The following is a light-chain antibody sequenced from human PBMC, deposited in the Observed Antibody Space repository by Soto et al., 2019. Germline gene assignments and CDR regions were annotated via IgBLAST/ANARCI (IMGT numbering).Light chain of an antibody. Sequence: QSVLTQPASVSGSPGQSITISCTGTSSDVGSYNLVSWYQQHPGKAPKLMIYEGSKRPSGVSNRVSGSKSGNTASLTISGLQLEDEADYYCCSYAGSSTFVVFGGGTQLTVL. V-gene: IGLV2-23*03. CDR1: SSDVGSYNL. CDR2: EGS. CDR3: CSYAGSSTFVV. J-gene: IGLJ2*01.